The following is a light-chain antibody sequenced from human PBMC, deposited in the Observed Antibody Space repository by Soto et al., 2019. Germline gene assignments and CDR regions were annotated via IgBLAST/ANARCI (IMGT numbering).Light chain of an antibody. V-gene: IGKV3D-15*01. CDR3: QQYNNWPPLT. J-gene: IGKJ4*01. Sequence: EIVMTQSPATLSVSPGERATLSCRASQSISINLAWYQQKPGQPPRLLIYAASTRATGIPARFSGSGSGTEFTLTISSLQSEDFAVYYCQQYNNWPPLTFGGGTKVEIK. CDR1: QSISIN. CDR2: AAS.